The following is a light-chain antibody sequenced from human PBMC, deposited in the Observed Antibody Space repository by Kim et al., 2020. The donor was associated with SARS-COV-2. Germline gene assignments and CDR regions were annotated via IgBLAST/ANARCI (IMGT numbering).Light chain of an antibody. J-gene: IGLJ1*01. CDR1: SSEGGSYNL. V-gene: IGLV2-23*02. CDR2: EVR. CDR3: CSYAGSTSFDV. Sequence: QESTIACTGTSSEGGSYNLVSWYQQNPNKAPRLRIYEVRNRPSGVSNRFSGSKSGNTASLTISGLQAEDEADYYCCSYAGSTSFDVLGTGTKVTVL.